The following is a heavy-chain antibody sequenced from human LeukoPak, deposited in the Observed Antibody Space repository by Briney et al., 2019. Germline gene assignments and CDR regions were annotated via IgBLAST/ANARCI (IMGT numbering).Heavy chain of an antibody. CDR1: GFTFSSCW. Sequence: PGGSLRLSCAASGFTFSSCWMSWVRQAPGKGLEWVANIKQEGSEKYYVDSVKGRFTISRDNAKNSLYPQMNSLRAEDTAVYYCARDAIVVVPAAMWYYYYYMDVWGKGTTVTVSS. V-gene: IGHV3-7*01. CDR2: IKQEGSEK. J-gene: IGHJ6*03. D-gene: IGHD2-2*01. CDR3: ARDAIVVVPAAMWYYYYYMDV.